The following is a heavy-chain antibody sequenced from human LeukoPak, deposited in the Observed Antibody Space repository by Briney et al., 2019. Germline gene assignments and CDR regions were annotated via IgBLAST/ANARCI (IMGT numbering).Heavy chain of an antibody. J-gene: IGHJ6*03. CDR1: GYTFTSYD. D-gene: IGHD2-2*01. Sequence: GASVKVSCEASGYTFTSYDINWVRQATGQGLEWMGWMNPNSGNTGYAQKFQGRVTMTRNTSISTAYMELSSLRSEDTAVYYCARGVVPAATYYYYYMDVWGKGTTVTVSS. CDR2: MNPNSGNT. CDR3: ARGVVPAATYYYYYMDV. V-gene: IGHV1-8*01.